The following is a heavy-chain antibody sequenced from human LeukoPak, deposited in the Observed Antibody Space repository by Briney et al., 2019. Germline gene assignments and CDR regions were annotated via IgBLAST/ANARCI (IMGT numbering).Heavy chain of an antibody. CDR3: ATPSGRRSAPQDMDV. CDR1: GFTFSSYA. Sequence: GGSLRLSCAASGFTFSSYAMSWVRQAPGKGLEWVSAISGSGGSTYYADSVKGRFTISRDNSKNTLYLQMNSLRAEDTAVYYCATPSGRRSAPQDMDVWGQGTTVTVSS. J-gene: IGHJ6*02. CDR2: ISGSGGST. V-gene: IGHV3-23*01. D-gene: IGHD2-15*01.